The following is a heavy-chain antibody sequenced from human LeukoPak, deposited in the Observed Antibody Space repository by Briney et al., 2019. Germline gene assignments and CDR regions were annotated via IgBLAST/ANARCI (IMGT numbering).Heavy chain of an antibody. V-gene: IGHV3-30*18. CDR3: AKDKVVVVPAAILSSYYYGMDV. CDR2: ISYDGSNK. D-gene: IGHD2-2*01. CDR1: GFTFSSYG. Sequence: GGSLRLSCAASGFTFSSYGMHWVRQAPGKGLEWVAVISYDGSNKYYADSVKGRFTISRDNSKNTLYLQMNSLRAEDTAVYYCAKDKVVVVPAAILSSYYYGMDVWGQGTTVTVSS. J-gene: IGHJ6*02.